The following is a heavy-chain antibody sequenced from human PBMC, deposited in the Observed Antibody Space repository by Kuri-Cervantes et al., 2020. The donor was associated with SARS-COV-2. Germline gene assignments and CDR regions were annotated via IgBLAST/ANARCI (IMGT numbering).Heavy chain of an antibody. CDR2: IYSGGST. CDR3: ARGVEVPKLYYYYDMDV. D-gene: IGHD2-2*01. J-gene: IGHJ6*02. V-gene: IGHV3-66*01. CDR1: GFTVSSNY. Sequence: GGSLRLSCAASGFTVSSNYMSWVRQAPGKGLEWVSVIYSGGSTYYADSVKGRFTISRDNSKNTLYLQMNSLRAEDTAVYYCARGVEVPKLYYYYDMDVWGQGTTVTVSS.